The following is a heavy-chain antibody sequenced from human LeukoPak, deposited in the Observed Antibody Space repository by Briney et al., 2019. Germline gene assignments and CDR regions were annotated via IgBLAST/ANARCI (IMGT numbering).Heavy chain of an antibody. CDR3: ARARITMVRGVIITFYYYYYMDV. CDR1: GGSFSGYY. J-gene: IGHJ6*03. CDR2: INHSGST. D-gene: IGHD3-10*01. V-gene: IGHV4-34*01. Sequence: SETLSLTCAVYGGSFSGYYWSWIRQPPGKGLEWIGEINHSGSTNYNPSLKSRVTISVDTSKNQFSLKPSSVTAADTAVYYCARARITMVRGVIITFYYYYYMDVWGKGTTVTVSS.